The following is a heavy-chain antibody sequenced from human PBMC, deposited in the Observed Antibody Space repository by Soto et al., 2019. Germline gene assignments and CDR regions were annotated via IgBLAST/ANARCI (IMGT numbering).Heavy chain of an antibody. V-gene: IGHV3-23*01. CDR1: RFTFSTYG. CDR2: ISGSGSST. CDR3: AKNLAGVAYYGMDV. J-gene: IGHJ6*02. Sequence: RLSCAASRFTFSTYGMSWGRQAPGKGLEWVSSISGSGSSTFYADSVKGRFTISRDNSKDTLFLQMNSLRAEDTALYYCAKNLAGVAYYGMDVWGQGTTVTVSS. D-gene: IGHD6-19*01.